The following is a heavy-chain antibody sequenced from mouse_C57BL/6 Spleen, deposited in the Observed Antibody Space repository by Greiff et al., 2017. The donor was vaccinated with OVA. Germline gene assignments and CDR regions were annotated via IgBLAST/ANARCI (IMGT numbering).Heavy chain of an antibody. V-gene: IGHV1-82*01. Sequence: QVQLQQSGPELVKPGASVKISCKASGYAFSSSWMNWVKQRPGKGLEWIGRIYPGDGDTNYNGKFKGKATLTADKSSSTAYMQLSSLTSEDSAVYFCARWGGTPGFAYWGQGTLVTVSA. CDR3: ARWGGTPGFAY. J-gene: IGHJ3*01. CDR2: IYPGDGDT. D-gene: IGHD3-3*01. CDR1: GYAFSSSW.